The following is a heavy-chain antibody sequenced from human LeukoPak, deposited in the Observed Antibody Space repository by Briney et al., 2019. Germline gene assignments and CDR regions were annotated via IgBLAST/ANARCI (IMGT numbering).Heavy chain of an antibody. D-gene: IGHD6-19*01. V-gene: IGHV4-59*08. CDR3: ARRCSGDSGHWLDP. CDR2: VHYSGST. CDR1: DGSISGYY. Sequence: SETLSLTCSVSDGSISGYYWSWIRQPPGKGLEWIGYVHYSGSTIYNPSLKSRVTISVDTSKNQFSLRVSSVTAADTALYYCARRCSGDSGHWLDPWGQGILVTVSS. J-gene: IGHJ5*02.